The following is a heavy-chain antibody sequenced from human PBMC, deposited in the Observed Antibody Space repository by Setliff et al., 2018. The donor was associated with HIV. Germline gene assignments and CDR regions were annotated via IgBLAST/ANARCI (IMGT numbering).Heavy chain of an antibody. Sequence: GASLKISCHLSGYSFVDLWIGWVRQMPGKGLEWVGFIYPGDSDSRYSPSFRGQVTIPADKSTTTAYLDWASLKASDTAMYYCVRYIGAAAGYIDHWGQGTLVTVSS. CDR2: IYPGDSDS. J-gene: IGHJ4*02. CDR1: GYSFVDLW. V-gene: IGHV5-51*01. D-gene: IGHD6-25*01. CDR3: VRYIGAAAGYIDH.